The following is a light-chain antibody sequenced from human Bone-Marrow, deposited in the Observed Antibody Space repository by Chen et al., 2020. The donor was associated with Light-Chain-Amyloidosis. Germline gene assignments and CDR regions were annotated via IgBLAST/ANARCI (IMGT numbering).Light chain of an antibody. Sequence: DIQLTQFPSFLSASVGDRVTITCRASQGIGSYLARYQQRPGEAPKLLIYAASALQSGVPSRFSGSRSGTDFTLTINSLQPEDFATYYCQQLNGYPLTFGGGTTVEIK. V-gene: IGKV1-9*01. CDR3: QQLNGYPLT. CDR2: AAS. J-gene: IGKJ4*01. CDR1: QGIGSY.